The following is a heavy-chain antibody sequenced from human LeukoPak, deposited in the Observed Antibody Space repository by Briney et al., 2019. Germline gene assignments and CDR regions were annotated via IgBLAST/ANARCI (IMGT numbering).Heavy chain of an antibody. CDR3: ARAENHYVWGRHRYTLHFDN. V-gene: IGHV1-2*02. Sequence: ASVKVSCKASGYTFTGYYMHWVRQAPGQGLEWMGWINPNSGGTNYAQKFQGRVTMTRDTSISTAYMELSRLRSDDTAVYYCARAENHYVWGRHRYTLHFDNWGQGTLVTVSS. J-gene: IGHJ4*02. D-gene: IGHD3-16*02. CDR2: INPNSGGT. CDR1: GYTFTGYY.